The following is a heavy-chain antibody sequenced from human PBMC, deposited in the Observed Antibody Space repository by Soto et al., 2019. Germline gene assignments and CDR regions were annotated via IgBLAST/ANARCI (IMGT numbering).Heavy chain of an antibody. CDR1: GGSVSSGSYY. CDR2: IYYSGST. J-gene: IGHJ6*02. CDR3: ARDFFSGWYDYYGMDV. D-gene: IGHD6-19*01. Sequence: LSLTCTVSGGSVSSGSYYWSWIRQPPGKGLEWIGYIYYSGSTNYNPSLKSRVTISVDTSKNQFSLKLSSVTAADTAVYYCARDFFSGWYDYYGMDVWGQGTTVTVSS. V-gene: IGHV4-61*01.